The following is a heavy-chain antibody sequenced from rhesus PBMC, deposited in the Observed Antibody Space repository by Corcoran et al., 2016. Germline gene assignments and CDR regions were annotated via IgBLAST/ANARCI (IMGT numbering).Heavy chain of an antibody. J-gene: IGHJ4*01. CDR3: ARVRYSWNREYYFDY. CDR2: IYGSSGCT. CDR1: GYSISRGYD. Sequence: QVQLQESGSGVVKSSETLSLTRAVSGYSISRGYDWSWSPQTPGKGLEWIAYIYGSSGCTNYNPTLKNHLTISNDTSKYQFSMKRSSVTASDTAMYSCARVRYSWNREYYFDYWGQGVLVTVSS. V-gene: IGHV4-76*01. D-gene: IGHD1-1-1*01.